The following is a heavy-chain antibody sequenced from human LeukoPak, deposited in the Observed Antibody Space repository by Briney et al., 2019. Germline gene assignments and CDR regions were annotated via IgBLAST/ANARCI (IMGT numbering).Heavy chain of an antibody. CDR1: GGSISNYY. J-gene: IGHJ5*02. Sequence: PSETLSLTCTVSGGSISNYYWSWIRQPPGKGLEWIGYIYYSGSTNYNPSLKSRVTISVDTSKNQFSLKLSSVTAADTAVYYCARIRGGPIAATGTGTYNWFDPWGQGTLVTVSS. D-gene: IGHD6-13*01. V-gene: IGHV4-59*01. CDR2: IYYSGST. CDR3: ARIRGGPIAATGTGTYNWFDP.